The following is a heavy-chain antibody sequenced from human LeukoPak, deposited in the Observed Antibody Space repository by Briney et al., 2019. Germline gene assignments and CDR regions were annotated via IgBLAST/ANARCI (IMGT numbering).Heavy chain of an antibody. CDR3: ARQGSTSSWYKFDY. CDR2: IYPGDSDT. D-gene: IGHD6-13*01. CDR1: GYSFTSYW. Sequence: KPGESLTLSCTGSGYSFTSYWIAWVRQMPGKGLEWVGIIYPGDSDTRYSPSFQGQVTISADKSISTAYLQWSSLEASDTAMYYCARQGSTSSWYKFDYWGQGTLVTVSS. J-gene: IGHJ4*02. V-gene: IGHV5-51*01.